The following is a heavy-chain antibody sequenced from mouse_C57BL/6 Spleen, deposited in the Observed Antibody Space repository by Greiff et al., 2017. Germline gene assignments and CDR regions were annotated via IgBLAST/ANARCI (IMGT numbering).Heavy chain of an antibody. V-gene: IGHV1-15*01. CDR1: GYTFPDSA. CDR3: TRGVLRSYFDY. D-gene: IGHD1-1*01. Sequence: QVQLQQSGAGLVRPGASVPLSCQASGYTFPDSAMPWVQPPPVHRLDWIGAIDPHTGGTAYNPKFKGKAILTADKSSSTAYMELRSLTSEDSAVYYCTRGVLRSYFDYWGQGTTLTVSS. CDR2: IDPHTGGT. J-gene: IGHJ2*01.